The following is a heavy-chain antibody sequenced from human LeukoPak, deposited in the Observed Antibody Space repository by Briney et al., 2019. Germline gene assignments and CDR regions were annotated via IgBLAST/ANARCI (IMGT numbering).Heavy chain of an antibody. V-gene: IGHV3-21*01. J-gene: IGHJ3*02. CDR2: ISSSSIYI. CDR1: GFTLITYW. D-gene: IGHD6-19*01. Sequence: GGSLRLSCAASGFTLITYWMNWVRQAPGKGLEWVSSISSSSIYIYYADSVKGRFTISRDNAKNSLYLQMNSLRAEDTAVYYCARGASVVAGSDDAFDIWGQGTMVTVSS. CDR3: ARGASVVAGSDDAFDI.